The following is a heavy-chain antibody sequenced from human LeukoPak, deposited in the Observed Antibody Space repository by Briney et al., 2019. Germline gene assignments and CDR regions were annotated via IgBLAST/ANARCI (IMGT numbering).Heavy chain of an antibody. J-gene: IGHJ5*02. CDR3: ARRIVGATLRGNWFDP. Sequence: GASVKVSCKASGYTFTSYGISWVRQAPGQGLEWMGWISAYNGNTNYAQKLQGRVTMTTDTSTSTAYMELRSLRSDDTAVYYCARRIVGATLRGNWFDPWGQGTLVTVSS. D-gene: IGHD1-26*01. CDR1: GYTFTSYG. CDR2: ISAYNGNT. V-gene: IGHV1-18*01.